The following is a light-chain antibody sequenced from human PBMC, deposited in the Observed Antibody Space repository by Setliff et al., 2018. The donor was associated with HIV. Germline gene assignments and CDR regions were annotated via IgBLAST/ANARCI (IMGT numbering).Light chain of an antibody. Sequence: QAVVTQEPSLTVSPGGAVTLTCGSTTGPVTNDHHAYWLQQKPGQAPRTLIYDTNKKHSWKPARLSGTLLGGKAALTLSGAQPEDEAEYYFLLSYSGSRIFGPGTKVTV. CDR2: DTN. CDR3: LLSYSGSRI. V-gene: IGLV7-46*01. J-gene: IGLJ1*01. CDR1: TGPVTNDHH.